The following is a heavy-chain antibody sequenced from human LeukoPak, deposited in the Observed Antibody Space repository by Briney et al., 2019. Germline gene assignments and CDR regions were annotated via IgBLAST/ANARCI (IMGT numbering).Heavy chain of an antibody. V-gene: IGHV1-69*05. CDR2: IIPIFGTA. D-gene: IGHD1-26*01. J-gene: IGHJ4*02. CDR3: ARDCDSGSYYYCY. CDR1: GGTFSSYA. Sequence: SVKVSCKASGGTFSSYAISWVRQAPGQGLEWMGGIIPIFGTANYAQKFQGGVTITTDESTSTAYMELSSLRSEDTAVYYCARDCDSGSYYYCYWGQGTLVTVSS.